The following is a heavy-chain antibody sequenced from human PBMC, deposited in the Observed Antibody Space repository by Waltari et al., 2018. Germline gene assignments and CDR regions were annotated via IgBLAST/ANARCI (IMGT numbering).Heavy chain of an antibody. D-gene: IGHD3-10*01. Sequence: EVLLVESGGGLVQPGGSLSLSCVASGFTFSSYDMTWVRQAPGKGLEGVSYIKSSGYEGAIYYADSVEGRFTISGDNAKKSLYLQRNSLRAEDTAVYFWARGAPRRLTLVREKFFDFWGQGTLVTVSS. CDR1: GFTFSSYD. CDR2: IKSSGYEGAI. V-gene: IGHV3-48*03. J-gene: IGHJ4*02. CDR3: ARGAPRRLTLVREKFFDF.